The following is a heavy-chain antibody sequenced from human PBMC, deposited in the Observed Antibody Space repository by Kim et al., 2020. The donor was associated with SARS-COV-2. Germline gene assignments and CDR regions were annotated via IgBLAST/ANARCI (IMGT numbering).Heavy chain of an antibody. CDR1: GGSISSDSYY. J-gene: IGHJ4*02. V-gene: IGHV4-61*02. CDR3: ARAGSSGHPY. Sequence: SETLSLTCTVSGGSISSDSYYWSWIRQPAGKGLEWIGRIHTSGSTSYNPSLKSRVTISVDTSKNQFSLKLRSVTAADTAVYYCARAGSSGHPYWGQGTLVTVSS. CDR2: IHTSGST. D-gene: IGHD3-22*01.